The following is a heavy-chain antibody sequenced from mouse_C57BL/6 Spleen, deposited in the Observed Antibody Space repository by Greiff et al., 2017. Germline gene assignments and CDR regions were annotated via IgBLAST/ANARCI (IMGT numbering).Heavy chain of an antibody. D-gene: IGHD1-1*01. Sequence: VQLQQSGAELARPGASVKMSCKASGYTFTSYTMHWVKQRPGQGLEWIGYINPSSGYTKYNQKFKDKATLTANKSSSTAYMQLSSLTSEDSAVYYCALPDYYGSSYDYWGQGTTLTVSS. CDR3: ALPDYYGSSYDY. V-gene: IGHV1-4*01. CDR1: GYTFTSYT. CDR2: INPSSGYT. J-gene: IGHJ2*01.